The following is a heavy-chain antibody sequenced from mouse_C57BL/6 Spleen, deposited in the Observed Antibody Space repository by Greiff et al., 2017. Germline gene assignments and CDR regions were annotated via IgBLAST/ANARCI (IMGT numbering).Heavy chain of an antibody. CDR3: ARNCDGYYPGFAY. CDR2: INPYNGGT. Sequence: EVQLQQSGPELVKPGASVKISCKASGYTFTDYYMHWVKQSHGQSLEWIGDINPYNGGTSYNQKFKGKATLTVAKSSSTAYMELPSLPSEDSVVYYGARNCDGYYPGFAYWGQGTLVTVSA. CDR1: GYTFTDYY. D-gene: IGHD2-3*01. V-gene: IGHV1-26*01. J-gene: IGHJ3*01.